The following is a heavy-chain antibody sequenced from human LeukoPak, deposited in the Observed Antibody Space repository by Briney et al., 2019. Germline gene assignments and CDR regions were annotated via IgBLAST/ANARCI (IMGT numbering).Heavy chain of an antibody. CDR1: DDSISDYY. J-gene: IGHJ4*02. Sequence: PSETLSLTCTVSDDSISDYYRGWIRQPPGKGLEWIGYFHNSGTSTYNPSLKSRVTISADTSKNQFSLKLNSLTTADTAVYYCTRGAGWLIDYCGQGTPVTVSS. CDR3: TRGAGWLIDY. CDR2: FHNSGTS. D-gene: IGHD3-16*01. V-gene: IGHV4-59*01.